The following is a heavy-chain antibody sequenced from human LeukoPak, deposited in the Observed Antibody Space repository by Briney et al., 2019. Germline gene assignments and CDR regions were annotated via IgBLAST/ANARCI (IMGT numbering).Heavy chain of an antibody. D-gene: IGHD3-10*01. CDR2: ISYDGSNK. V-gene: IGHV3-30*03. Sequence: GGSLRLSCAASGFTFTNYGMHWVRQAPGKGLEWVAVISYDGSNKYYADSVKGRFTISRDNSKNTLYLQMNSLRAEDTAVYYCARDLLTYYYGSGSYNHAFDIWGQGTMVTVSS. CDR1: GFTFTNYG. J-gene: IGHJ3*02. CDR3: ARDLLTYYYGSGSYNHAFDI.